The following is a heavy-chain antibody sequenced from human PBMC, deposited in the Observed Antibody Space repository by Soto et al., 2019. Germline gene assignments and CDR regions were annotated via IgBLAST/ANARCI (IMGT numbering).Heavy chain of an antibody. J-gene: IGHJ6*02. CDR2: IYYSGST. CDR3: ARARGGYYYYGMDV. V-gene: IGHV4-31*03. CDR1: DGSISSGGHY. D-gene: IGHD3-10*01. Sequence: TLYITSTVSDGSISSGGHYWPSFRQHPGKGLEWIGYIYYSGSTYYNPSLKSRVTISVDTSKNQFSLKLSSVTAADTAVYYCARARGGYYYYGMDVWGQGTTVT.